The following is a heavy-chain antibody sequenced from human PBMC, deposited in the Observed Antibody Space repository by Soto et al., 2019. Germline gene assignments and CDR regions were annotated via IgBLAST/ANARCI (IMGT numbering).Heavy chain of an antibody. J-gene: IGHJ1*01. CDR2: IIRIFGTA. CDR3: ARLPRNSSSRVYFQH. CDR1: GGTFSSYA. Sequence: QVQLVQSGAEVKKPGSSVKVSCKASGGTFSSYAISWVRQAPGQGLEWMGGIIRIFGTANYAEKFQGRVTITADESTRTAYMELSSLRSEDTAVYYCARLPRNSSSRVYFQHWGQGTLVTVSS. V-gene: IGHV1-69*01. D-gene: IGHD6-6*01.